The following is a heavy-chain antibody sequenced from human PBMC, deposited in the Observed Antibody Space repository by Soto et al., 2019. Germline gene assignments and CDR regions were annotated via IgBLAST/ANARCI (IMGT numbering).Heavy chain of an antibody. V-gene: IGHV4-59*01. Sequence: PSETLSLTCTVSAGSITTSYWSWIRQPLGKALEWIGYISYRGSTNYNPSLKSRPTISIDTSKSQISLKLTTMTTADTAVYYCASSGIVGREVSTWFDPWGQGTLVTVSS. CDR3: ASSGIVGREVSTWFDP. D-gene: IGHD3-22*01. CDR1: AGSITTSY. J-gene: IGHJ5*02. CDR2: ISYRGST.